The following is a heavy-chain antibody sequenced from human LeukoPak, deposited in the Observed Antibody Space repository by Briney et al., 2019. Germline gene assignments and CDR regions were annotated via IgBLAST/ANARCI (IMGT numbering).Heavy chain of an antibody. CDR3: ATGRAAAGQYYFDY. V-gene: IGHV4-39*01. J-gene: IGHJ4*02. CDR2: ISYSGST. Sequence: SETLSLTCTVSGGSISNSIYYWAWIRQPPGKGLEWIGTISYSGSTYYNPSLKSRVTISVDTSKNQFSLKLNSVTAADTAVYYCATGRAAAGQYYFDYWGQGTLVTVPS. D-gene: IGHD6-13*01. CDR1: GGSISNSIYY.